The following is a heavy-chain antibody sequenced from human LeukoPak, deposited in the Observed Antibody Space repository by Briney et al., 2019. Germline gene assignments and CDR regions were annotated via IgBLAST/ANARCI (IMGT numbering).Heavy chain of an antibody. CDR2: IYYSGST. CDR3: AREVMVVVVAADAVGWFDP. V-gene: IGHV4-31*03. D-gene: IGHD2-15*01. CDR1: GGSISSGGYY. J-gene: IGHJ5*02. Sequence: PSETLSLTCTVSGGSISSGGYYWSWIRQHPGKGLEWIGYIYYSGSTYYNPSLKSRVTISVDTSKNQFSLKLSSVTAADTAVYYCAREVMVVVVAADAVGWFDPWGQGTLVTVSS.